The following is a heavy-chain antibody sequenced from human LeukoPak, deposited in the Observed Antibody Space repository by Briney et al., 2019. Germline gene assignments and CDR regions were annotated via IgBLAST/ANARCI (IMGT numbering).Heavy chain of an antibody. V-gene: IGHV1-2*04. J-gene: IGHJ6*04. Sequence: ASVKVSCKASGYTFTGYYMHWVRQAPGQGLEWMGWINPNSGGTNYAQKFQGWVTMTRGTSISTAYKELSRLRSDDTAVYYCARASIAAAGDYYYGMDVWGKGTTVTVSS. CDR2: INPNSGGT. CDR1: GYTFTGYY. CDR3: ARASIAAAGDYYYGMDV. D-gene: IGHD6-13*01.